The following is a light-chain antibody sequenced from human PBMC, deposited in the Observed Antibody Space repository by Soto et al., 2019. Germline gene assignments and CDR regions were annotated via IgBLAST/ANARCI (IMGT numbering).Light chain of an antibody. CDR2: DAS. CDR3: QQRSNWLA. CDR1: QSVSSY. Sequence: EIVLTQSPATLSLSPGERATLSCRASQSVSSYLAWYQQKPGQAPRLLIYDASNRATGIPARFSGSGSGTDFTLTISSLEPEEFAVYYCQQRSNWLAFGGGTEVEIK. V-gene: IGKV3-11*01. J-gene: IGKJ4*01.